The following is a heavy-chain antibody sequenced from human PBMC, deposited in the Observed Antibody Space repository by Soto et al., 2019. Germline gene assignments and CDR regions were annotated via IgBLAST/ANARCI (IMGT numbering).Heavy chain of an antibody. D-gene: IGHD2-2*02. CDR3: ARADIVLVPAAIDYYYYGMDV. CDR1: GGTFSSYA. CDR2: IIPIFGTA. V-gene: IGHV1-69*12. Sequence: QVQLVQSGAEVKKPGSSVKVSYKASGGTFSSYAISWVRQAPGQGLEWMGGIIPIFGTANYAQKFQGRVTITADESTSTAYMELSSLRSEDTAVYYCARADIVLVPAAIDYYYYGMDVWGQGTTVTVSS. J-gene: IGHJ6*02.